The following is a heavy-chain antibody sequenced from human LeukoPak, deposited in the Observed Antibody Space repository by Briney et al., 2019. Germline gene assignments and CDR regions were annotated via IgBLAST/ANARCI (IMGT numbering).Heavy chain of an antibody. J-gene: IGHJ4*02. V-gene: IGHV3-7*01. Sequence: GGSLRLSCAASGFTFSNYWMTWVRQAPGKGLQWVDNIKQDGSDKYYVDSVKGRFTISRDNAKNSLYLQMNSLRAEDTAVYYCTRDTEHGRDYIPGFDYWGQGTLVTVSS. CDR2: IKQDGSDK. CDR1: GFTFSNYW. D-gene: IGHD4-11*01. CDR3: TRDTEHGRDYIPGFDY.